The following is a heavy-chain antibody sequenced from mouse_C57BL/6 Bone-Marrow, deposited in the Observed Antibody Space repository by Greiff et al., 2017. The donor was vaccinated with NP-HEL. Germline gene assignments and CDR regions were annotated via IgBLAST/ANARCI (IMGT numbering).Heavy chain of an antibody. CDR2: IRSKSNNYAT. J-gene: IGHJ4*01. Sequence: EVQLVESGGGLVQPKGSLKLSCAASGFSFNTYAMNWVRQAPGKGLEWVARIRSKSNNYATYYAESVKDRFTISRDDSESMLYLQMNNLKTEDTAMYYCVRQGGKGGYYAMDYWGQGTSVTVSS. V-gene: IGHV10-1*01. D-gene: IGHD2-1*01. CDR3: VRQGGKGGYYAMDY. CDR1: GFSFNTYA.